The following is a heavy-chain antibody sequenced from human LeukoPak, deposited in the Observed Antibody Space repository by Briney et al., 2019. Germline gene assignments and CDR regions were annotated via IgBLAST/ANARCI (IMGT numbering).Heavy chain of an antibody. CDR3: ARPYYYDSRIDP. D-gene: IGHD3-22*01. Sequence: PSETLSLTCTVSGGSISSGDYYWSWIRQPPGKGLEWIAYMYCSGSTCYNPSLKSRVTMSADTSKNQFSLKLSSVTAADTAVYYCARPYYYDSRIDPWGQGTLVTVSS. CDR2: MYCSGST. CDR1: GGSISSGDYY. J-gene: IGHJ5*02. V-gene: IGHV4-30-4*01.